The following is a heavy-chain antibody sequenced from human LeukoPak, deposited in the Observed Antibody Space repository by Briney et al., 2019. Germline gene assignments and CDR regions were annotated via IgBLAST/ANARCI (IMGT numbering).Heavy chain of an antibody. CDR3: ARDYVYAGNSPFVY. D-gene: IGHD4-23*01. V-gene: IGHV1-2*02. CDR2: INPNSGGT. Sequence: ASVKVSCKASGYTFTGYYMHWVRQAPGQVLEWMGWINPNSGGTNYAQKFQGRVTMTRDTSISTAYMELSRLRSDDTAVYYCARDYVYAGNSPFVYWGQGTLVTVSS. J-gene: IGHJ4*02. CDR1: GYTFTGYY.